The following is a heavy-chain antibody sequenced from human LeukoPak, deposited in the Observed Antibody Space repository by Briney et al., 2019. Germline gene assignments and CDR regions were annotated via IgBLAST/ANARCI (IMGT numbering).Heavy chain of an antibody. D-gene: IGHD3-9*01. CDR2: IHYTGAT. J-gene: IGHJ4*02. CDR3: ARGNILSGYCFDF. Sequence: SETLSLTCAVYGGSITGYYWSWIRQPPGKGLEWVGEIHYTGATSYNPSLKSRATISTDTSKNQVSLKLSSVTAADTAVYYCARGNILSGYCFDFWGQGALVTVSS. CDR1: GGSITGYY. V-gene: IGHV4-34*01.